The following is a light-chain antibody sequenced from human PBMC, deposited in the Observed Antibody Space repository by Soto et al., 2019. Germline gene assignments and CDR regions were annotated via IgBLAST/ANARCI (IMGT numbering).Light chain of an antibody. J-gene: IGKJ1*01. CDR3: QQRFNWPPT. CDR1: QSVSTF. Sequence: EIVLTQSPATLCLSPGERATLSCRASQSVSTFLAWYQHKPGQPPRLLIYDASNRATGIPARFSGSGSGTDFTLTISSLEPEDFALYYCQQRFNWPPTFGQGTKVDIK. CDR2: DAS. V-gene: IGKV3-11*01.